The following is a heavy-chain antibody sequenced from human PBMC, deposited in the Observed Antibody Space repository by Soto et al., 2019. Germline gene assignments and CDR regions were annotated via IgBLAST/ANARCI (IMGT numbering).Heavy chain of an antibody. D-gene: IGHD2-2*02. J-gene: IGHJ5*02. V-gene: IGHV3-48*03. Sequence: GGSLRLSFAASGFTFSSYEMNWVRQAPGKGLEWVSYISSSGSTIYYADSVKGRFTISRDNAKNSLYLQMNSLRAEDTAVYYCARDNRRGYCSSTSCDSWFDPWGQGTLVTVSS. CDR3: ARDNRRGYCSSTSCDSWFDP. CDR2: ISSSGSTI. CDR1: GFTFSSYE.